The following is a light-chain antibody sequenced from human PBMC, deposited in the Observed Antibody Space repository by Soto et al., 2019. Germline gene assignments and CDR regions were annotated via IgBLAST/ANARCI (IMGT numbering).Light chain of an antibody. CDR1: QDINKY. J-gene: IGKJ2*01. V-gene: IGKV1-12*01. Sequence: DIQMTKSPSSVSASIGDRVTLTCRASQDINKYLAWFEQKPGKAPKLLMYNASTLHSGVPSRISGSGSGTDFTLTISSLQPEDFGTYYCQQAQSFPYTFGQGTRLELK. CDR2: NAS. CDR3: QQAQSFPYT.